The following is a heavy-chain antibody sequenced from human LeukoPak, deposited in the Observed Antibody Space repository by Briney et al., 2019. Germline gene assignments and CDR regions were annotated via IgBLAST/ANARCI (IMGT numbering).Heavy chain of an antibody. V-gene: IGHV3-7*01. CDR1: GFTFSSYW. Sequence: GGSLRLSCAASGFTFSSYWMSWVRQAPGKGLEWVANIKQDGSEKYYVDSVKGRFTISRDNAKNTLYLQMNSLRAEDTAVYYCARGLSGYASSLGYWGQGTLVTVSS. J-gene: IGHJ4*02. CDR3: ARGLSGYASSLGY. CDR2: IKQDGSEK. D-gene: IGHD6-6*01.